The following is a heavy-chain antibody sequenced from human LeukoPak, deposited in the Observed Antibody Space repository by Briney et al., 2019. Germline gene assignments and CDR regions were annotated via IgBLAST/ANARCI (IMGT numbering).Heavy chain of an antibody. V-gene: IGHV3-48*02. CDR3: ARGSSGWEGYGMDV. J-gene: IGHJ6*02. Sequence: PGGSLRLSCAASGFTFSTYSMNWVRQAPGKGLEWVSYISSSSDTIYYTDSVRGRFTISRGNAKNSLYLQTNSLRDEDTAVYYCARGSSGWEGYGMDVWGQGTTVTVSS. CDR2: ISSSSDTI. CDR1: GFTFSTYS. D-gene: IGHD6-19*01.